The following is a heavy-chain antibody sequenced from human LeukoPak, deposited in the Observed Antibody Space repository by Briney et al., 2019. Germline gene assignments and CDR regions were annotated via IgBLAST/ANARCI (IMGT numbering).Heavy chain of an antibody. CDR2: IYYSATT. Sequence: PSQTMSLTRTVSGGSIISGDYCWSWIRQPPGKCRGWSGSIYYSATTSYTPSLKGRVTISVDTHKNSFSLSLLSVPPARPAAYYSARGRPPPGGDFWSGYYYGFDPWGQGTLVTVSS. CDR3: ARGRPPPGGDFWSGYYYGFDP. J-gene: IGHJ5*02. D-gene: IGHD3-3*01. V-gene: IGHV4-30-4*08. CDR1: GGSIISGDYC.